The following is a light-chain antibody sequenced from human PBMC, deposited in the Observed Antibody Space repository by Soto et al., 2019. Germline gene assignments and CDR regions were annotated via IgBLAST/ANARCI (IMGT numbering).Light chain of an antibody. CDR1: SGHTNYA. CDR3: QTWGTGIRV. Sequence: QLVLTQSPSASASLGASVKFTCTLSSGHTNYAIAWLQQQPGKGPRYLMKLNSDGRHTKGDGIPDRFSGSSSGAERYLTISSLQSDDEADSYCQTWGTGIRVFGGGTKVT. J-gene: IGLJ2*01. CDR2: LNSDGRH. V-gene: IGLV4-69*01.